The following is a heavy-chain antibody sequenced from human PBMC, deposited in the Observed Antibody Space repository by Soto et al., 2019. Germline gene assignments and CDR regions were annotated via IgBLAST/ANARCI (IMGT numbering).Heavy chain of an antibody. Sequence: GGSLRLSCAASGFTFSSYGMHWVRQAPGKGLEWVAVISYDGSNKYYADSVKGRFTISRDNSKNTLYLQMNSLRAEDTAVYYCAKDMTGYCSGGSCRVIDYWGQGTLVTVSS. V-gene: IGHV3-30*18. CDR3: AKDMTGYCSGGSCRVIDY. D-gene: IGHD2-15*01. J-gene: IGHJ4*02. CDR1: GFTFSSYG. CDR2: ISYDGSNK.